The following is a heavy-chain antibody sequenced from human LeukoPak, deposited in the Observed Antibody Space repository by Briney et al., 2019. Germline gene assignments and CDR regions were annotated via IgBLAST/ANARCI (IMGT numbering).Heavy chain of an antibody. CDR3: ARAKSLFDS. CDR2: IKQDGSGK. CDR1: GFTFGSYW. V-gene: IGHV3-7*03. D-gene: IGHD3-10*01. J-gene: IGHJ4*02. Sequence: GGSLRLSCAASGFTFGSYWMSWVRQAPGKGLEWVANIKQDGSGKYYVDSVKGRFTISRDNAKNSLYLQMNSLRAEDTAVYYCARAKSLFDSWGQGTLVTVSP.